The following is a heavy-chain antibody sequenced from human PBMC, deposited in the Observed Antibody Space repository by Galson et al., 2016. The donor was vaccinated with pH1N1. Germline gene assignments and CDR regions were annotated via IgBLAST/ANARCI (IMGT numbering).Heavy chain of an antibody. CDR2: IWNDGSKK. CDR3: VTGNQNFFDY. Sequence: SLRLSCAASGFTFGTFGMHWVRQAPGKGLEWVAVIWNDGSKKFYVDSVKGRFTISRDNSNHTLHLQMDDLRIEDTAIYYCVTGNQNFFDYWGQGALVTVSS. J-gene: IGHJ4*02. CDR1: GFTFGTFG. V-gene: IGHV3-33*01.